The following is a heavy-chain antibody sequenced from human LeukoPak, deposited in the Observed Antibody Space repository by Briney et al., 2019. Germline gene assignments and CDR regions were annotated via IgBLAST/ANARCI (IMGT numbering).Heavy chain of an antibody. V-gene: IGHV1-2*02. CDR2: INPNSGGT. D-gene: IGHD3-22*01. CDR1: GYTFTGYY. J-gene: IGHJ3*02. CDR3: SAYYYDSSGYWQDAFDI. Sequence: GASVKVSCKASGYTFTGYYMHWVREAPGQGLEWMGGINPNSGGTNYAQKVQGRGTMTSDTSISTAYMELRRLRSVDTDVDYCSAYYYDSSGYWQDAFDIWGQGTMVTVSS.